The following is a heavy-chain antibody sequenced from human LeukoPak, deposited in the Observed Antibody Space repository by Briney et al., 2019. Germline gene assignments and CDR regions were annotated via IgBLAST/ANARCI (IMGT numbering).Heavy chain of an antibody. V-gene: IGHV3-30*19. J-gene: IGHJ4*02. CDR2: ISYDGNNK. Sequence: PGRSLRLSCAASGFTFRSYDMHWVRQAPGKGLEWVACISYDGNNKYFADSVKGRFTISRDSSKNTLYLQMKSLRPEDTAVYYCARDLDPAVTDLDFWGQGTLVTVSS. CDR3: ARDLDPAVTDLDF. CDR1: GFTFRSYD.